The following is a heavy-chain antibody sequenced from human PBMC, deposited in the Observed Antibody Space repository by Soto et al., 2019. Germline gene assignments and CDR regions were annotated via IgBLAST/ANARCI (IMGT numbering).Heavy chain of an antibody. CDR2: INAGNGNT. V-gene: IGHV1-3*01. CDR3: AYTEAVGATTGAYFDY. J-gene: IGHJ4*02. CDR1: GYTFTSYA. D-gene: IGHD1-26*01. Sequence: QVQLVQSGAEVKKPGASVKVSCKASGYTFTSYAMHWVRQAPGQRLEWMGWINAGNGNTKYSQKFQGRVTITRDTSASTAYLELISLKSDDAAVDYCAYTEAVGATTGAYFDYWGQGTLVTVSS.